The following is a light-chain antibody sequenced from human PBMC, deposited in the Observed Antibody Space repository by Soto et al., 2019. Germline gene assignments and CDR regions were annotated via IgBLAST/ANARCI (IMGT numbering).Light chain of an antibody. CDR2: GAT. CDR1: QSVGSSY. CDR3: QQYSYLIT. Sequence: IGLTHSPGTLSLYPGESTTLSCRASQSVGSSYLAWYQHKPGQAPRLLIYGATSRATGIPDRFSGSGSGTDFTLIISILEAEDFAVYICQQYSYLITFGQGTRVDIK. V-gene: IGKV3-20*01. J-gene: IGKJ5*01.